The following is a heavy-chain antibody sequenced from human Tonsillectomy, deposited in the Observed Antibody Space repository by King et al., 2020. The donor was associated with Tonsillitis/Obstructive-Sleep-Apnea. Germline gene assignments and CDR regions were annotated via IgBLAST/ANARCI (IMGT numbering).Heavy chain of an antibody. CDR2: IFSNDEK. Sequence: VTLKESGPVLVKPTETLTLTCTVSGFSLSNARMGVSWIRQPPGKALEWLAHIFSNDEKSYSTSLKSRLTISKDTSKSQVVLTMTNMDPVDTATYYCARIEDTAMASYYYYYYMDVWGKGTTVTVSS. D-gene: IGHD5-18*01. V-gene: IGHV2-26*01. CDR1: GFSLSNARMG. CDR3: ARIEDTAMASYYYYYYMDV. J-gene: IGHJ6*03.